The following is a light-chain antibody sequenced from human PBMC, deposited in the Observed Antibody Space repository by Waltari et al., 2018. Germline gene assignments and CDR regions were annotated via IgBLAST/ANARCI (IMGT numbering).Light chain of an antibody. V-gene: IGKV2D-29*02. CDR1: QSFQNSGGKTL. Sequence: MTHPPLSLPVIPEPPASIPFQSIQSFQNSGGKTLLYWYLQKPGQSPQTLINELSNRASRVPDRFSGSGSDTEFNLKISRVEAEDVGIYYCMKGRQLPYTFGRGTKVEIK. CDR2: ELS. CDR3: MKGRQLPYT. J-gene: IGKJ2*01.